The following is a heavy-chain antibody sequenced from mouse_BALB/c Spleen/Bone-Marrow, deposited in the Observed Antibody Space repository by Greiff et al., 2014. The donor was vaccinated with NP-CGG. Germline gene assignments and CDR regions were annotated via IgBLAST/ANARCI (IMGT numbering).Heavy chain of an antibody. CDR3: ARDYGNYVRFAY. J-gene: IGHJ3*01. D-gene: IGHD2-1*01. Sequence: DVKLVESGGGLVQPGGSLRLSCATSGFTFTDYYMSWVRQPPGKALEWLGFIRNKANGYTTEYSASVKGRFTISRDNSQSILNQKKNNMRAEDSATYDCARDYGNYVRFAYWGQGTLVTVSA. CDR1: GFTFTDYY. CDR2: IRNKANGYTT. V-gene: IGHV7-3*02.